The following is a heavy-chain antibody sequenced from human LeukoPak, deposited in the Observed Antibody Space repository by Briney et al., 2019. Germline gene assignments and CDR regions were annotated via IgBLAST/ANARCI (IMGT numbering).Heavy chain of an antibody. CDR3: ARDLPIAVAGDPYYYYYYMDV. D-gene: IGHD6-19*01. CDR2: FSAYNGNT. Sequence: GAPVKSPGKAPGNTFTSFDITWVRQAPGQGLKGMGWFSAYNGNTNYAQKLQGRVTMTTDTSTSTAYMELRSLRSDDTAVYYCARDLPIAVAGDPYYYYYYMDVWGKGTTVTVSS. J-gene: IGHJ6*03. CDR1: GNTFTSFD. V-gene: IGHV1-18*01.